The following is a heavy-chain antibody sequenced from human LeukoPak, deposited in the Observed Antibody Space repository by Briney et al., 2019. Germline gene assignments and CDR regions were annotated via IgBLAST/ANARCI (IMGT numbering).Heavy chain of an antibody. CDR3: ATVVWELDGPYFDY. J-gene: IGHJ4*02. CDR1: GYTFTSYD. Sequence: GVSVKVSCKASGYTFTSYDINWVRQATGQGLEWMGWMNPNSGNTGYAQKFQGRVTMTRNTSISTAYMELSSLRSEDTAVYYCATVVWELDGPYFDYWGQGTLVTVSS. CDR2: MNPNSGNT. D-gene: IGHD1-26*01. V-gene: IGHV1-8*01.